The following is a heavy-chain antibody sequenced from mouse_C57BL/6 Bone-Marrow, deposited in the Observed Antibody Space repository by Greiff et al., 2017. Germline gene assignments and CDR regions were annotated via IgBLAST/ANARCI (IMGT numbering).Heavy chain of an antibody. CDR2: ISDGGSYT. V-gene: IGHV5-4*01. J-gene: IGHJ4*01. CDR3: ARDSITTVVATGRVDY. Sequence: EVQGVESGGGLVKPGGSLKLSCAASGFTFSSYAMSWVRQTPEKRLEWVATISDGGSYTYYPDNVKGRFTISRDNAKNNLYLQMSHLKSEDTAMYYCARDSITTVVATGRVDYWGQGTSVTVSS. CDR1: GFTFSSYA. D-gene: IGHD1-1*01.